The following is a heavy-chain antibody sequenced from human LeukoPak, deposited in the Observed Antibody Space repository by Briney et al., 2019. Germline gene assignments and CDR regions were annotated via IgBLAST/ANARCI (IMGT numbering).Heavy chain of an antibody. V-gene: IGHV4-34*01. Sequence: SETLSLTCAVYGGSFSGYYWSWIRQPPGKGLEWIGEINHSGSTNYNPSLKSRVTISVDTSKNQFSLKLSSVTAADTAVYYCARAHPRLLWFGELSKYFDYWGQGTLVTVSS. J-gene: IGHJ4*02. CDR2: INHSGST. CDR3: ARAHPRLLWFGELSKYFDY. CDR1: GGSFSGYY. D-gene: IGHD3-10*01.